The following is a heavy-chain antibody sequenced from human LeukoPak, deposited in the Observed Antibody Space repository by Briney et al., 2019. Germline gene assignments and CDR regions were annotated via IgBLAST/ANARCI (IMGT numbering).Heavy chain of an antibody. Sequence: ASVKVSCKTSGYTFTSYDINWVRQATGQGLEWMGWMNPNSGNTGYAQKFQGRVTITRNTSISTAYMELSSLRSEDTAVYYCARGGSYYDFWSGYKNYYYYYMDVWGKGTTVTVSS. CDR1: GYTFTSYD. V-gene: IGHV1-8*03. CDR2: MNPNSGNT. CDR3: ARGGSYYDFWSGYKNYYYYYMDV. D-gene: IGHD3-3*01. J-gene: IGHJ6*03.